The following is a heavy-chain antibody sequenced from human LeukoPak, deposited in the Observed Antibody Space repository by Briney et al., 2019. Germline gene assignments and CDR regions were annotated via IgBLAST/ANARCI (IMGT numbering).Heavy chain of an antibody. J-gene: IGHJ3*02. CDR3: ARGRVDTAMVTEDFDI. CDR2: INHSGST. Sequence: SETLSLACAVYGGSFSGYYWSWIRQPPGKGLEWIGEINHSGSTNYSPSLKSRVTISVDTSKNQFSLKLSSVTAADTAVYYCARGRVDTAMVTEDFDIWGQGTMVTVSS. D-gene: IGHD5-18*01. CDR1: GGSFSGYY. V-gene: IGHV4-34*01.